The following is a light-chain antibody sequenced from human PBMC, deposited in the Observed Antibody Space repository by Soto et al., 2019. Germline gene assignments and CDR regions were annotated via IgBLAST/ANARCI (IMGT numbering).Light chain of an antibody. CDR3: CSYAGRSTCV. Sequence: QSALTQPASVSGSPGQSITISCTGTSSDVGGYNYVSWYQQHPGKAPKLIIYEVSNRPSGVSNRFSGSKSGNTASLTISGLQAEDEADYYCCSYAGRSTCVFGRGTKLTVL. J-gene: IGLJ2*01. V-gene: IGLV2-14*01. CDR2: EVS. CDR1: SSDVGGYNY.